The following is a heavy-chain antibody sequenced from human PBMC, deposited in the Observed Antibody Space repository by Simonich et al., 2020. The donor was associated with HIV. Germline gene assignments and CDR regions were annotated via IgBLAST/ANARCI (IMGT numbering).Heavy chain of an antibody. CDR2: INWKSGKI. D-gene: IGHD3-10*01. V-gene: IGHV3-9*03. Sequence: EVQLVESGGGLVQPGRSLRLSCSASGITFDNYAMHWVRQAPGKGLEWVSGINWKSGKIAYADSVKGRFTISRDNAKNSLYLQMNSLRPEDMALYYCAKGGISMVRGVMQFDYGGQGTLVTVSS. CDR1: GITFDNYA. J-gene: IGHJ4*02. CDR3: AKGGISMVRGVMQFDY.